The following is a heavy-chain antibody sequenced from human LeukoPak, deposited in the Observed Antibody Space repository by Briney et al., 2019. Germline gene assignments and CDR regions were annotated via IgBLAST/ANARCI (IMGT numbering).Heavy chain of an antibody. Sequence: PGGSLRLSCAASGFTFSSYWMHWVRQAPGKGLVWVSRLNSDGTNTYHADSVKGRVTISRDNAKNTVYLEMNSLRAKDTAVYYCARGGLRNWYFDLWGRGTLVTVSS. CDR1: GFTFSSYW. CDR2: LNSDGTNT. J-gene: IGHJ2*01. CDR3: ARGGLRNWYFDL. V-gene: IGHV3-74*01. D-gene: IGHD5-12*01.